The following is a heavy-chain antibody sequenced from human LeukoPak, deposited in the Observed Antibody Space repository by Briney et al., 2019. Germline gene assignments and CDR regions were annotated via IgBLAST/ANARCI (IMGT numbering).Heavy chain of an antibody. CDR2: ISGYNGNT. CDR1: GYTFTSYG. Sequence: GASVKVSCKASGYTFTSYGIGWVRQAPGQGLEWMGWISGYNGNTHYAQKLQGRVTMTTDTSTSTAYMELRSLGSDDTALYYCARGVRGLAAEGSWKYYFDYWGQGTLVTVSS. D-gene: IGHD6-13*01. V-gene: IGHV1-18*01. CDR3: ARGVRGLAAEGSWKYYFDY. J-gene: IGHJ4*02.